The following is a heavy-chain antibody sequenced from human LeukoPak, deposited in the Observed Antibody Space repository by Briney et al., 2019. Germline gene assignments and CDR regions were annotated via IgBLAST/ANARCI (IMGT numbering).Heavy chain of an antibody. CDR2: IYYSGST. CDR1: AYSIRSGGYS. J-gene: IGHJ6*03. D-gene: IGHD3-3*01. CDR3: ARSGRRFLEWSPEYYYYYMDV. V-gene: IGHV4-30-2*03. Sequence: SQTLSLTCAVTAYSIRSGGYSWGWIRKPPGKGLEGIVSIYYSGSTNYNPSLKSRVTISVDTSKNQFSLKLSSVTAADTAVYYCARSGRRFLEWSPEYYYYYMDVWGKGTTVTVSS.